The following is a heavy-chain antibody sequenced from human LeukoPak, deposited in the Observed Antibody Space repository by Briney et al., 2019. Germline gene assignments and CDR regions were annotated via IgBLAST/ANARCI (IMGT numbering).Heavy chain of an antibody. CDR2: INEDGSEK. J-gene: IGHJ4*02. CDR1: GFTFSTSW. CDR3: TRGSGRFRLDY. V-gene: IGHV3-7*01. Sequence: GGSLRLSCAASGFTFSTSWMNWVRQAPGKGLEWVASINEDGSEKYYVDSVKGRLTVSRDNAKNSLYLQMNSLRVEDTAVYYCTRGSGRFRLDYWGQGILVTVSS. D-gene: IGHD6-19*01.